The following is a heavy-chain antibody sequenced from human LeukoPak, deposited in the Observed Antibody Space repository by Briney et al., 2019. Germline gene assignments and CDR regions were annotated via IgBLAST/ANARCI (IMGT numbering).Heavy chain of an antibody. CDR3: ARQYDFWSGSRRSYMDV. CDR1: GFTFSSYS. V-gene: IGHV3-21*01. CDR2: ISSSSSYI. Sequence: GGSLRLSCAASGFTFSSYSMNWVRQAPGKGLEWVSSISSSSSYIYYADSEKGRFTISRDNAKNSMYLQMNSLRAEDTAVYYCARQYDFWSGSRRSYMDVWGKGTTVTVSS. J-gene: IGHJ6*03. D-gene: IGHD3-3*01.